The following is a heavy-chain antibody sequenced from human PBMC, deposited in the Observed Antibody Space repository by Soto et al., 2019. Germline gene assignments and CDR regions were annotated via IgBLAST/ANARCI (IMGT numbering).Heavy chain of an antibody. CDR3: ARGRDGDY. CDR1: GYAFTTYG. CDR2: ISAHNGNT. J-gene: IGHJ4*02. Sequence: QVHLVQSGAEVKKPGASVKVSCKGSGYAFTTYGITWVRQAPGQGLEWMGWISAHNGNTNYAQKLQGRVTVTRDTSTSTAYMELRSLRSDDSAVYYCARGRDGDYGGQGALVTVSS. V-gene: IGHV1-18*01. D-gene: IGHD6-6*01.